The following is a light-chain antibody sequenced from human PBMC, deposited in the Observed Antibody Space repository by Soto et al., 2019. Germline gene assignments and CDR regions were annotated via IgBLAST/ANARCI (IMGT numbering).Light chain of an antibody. Sequence: QSVLTQPPSASGTPGQRVTISCSGSSSNIGSNYVYWYQQLPGKAPKLLIYRNNQRPSGVPDRFSGSKSGTSASLAISGLQSEDEADYYCAACDDSLSAVVFGGGTKLTVL. CDR1: SSNIGSNY. V-gene: IGLV1-47*01. CDR2: RNN. J-gene: IGLJ2*01. CDR3: AACDDSLSAVV.